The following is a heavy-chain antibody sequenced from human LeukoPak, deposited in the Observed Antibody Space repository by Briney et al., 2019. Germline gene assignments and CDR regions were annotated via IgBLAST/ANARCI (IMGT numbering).Heavy chain of an antibody. CDR1: GVSISRYY. D-gene: IGHD6-19*01. CDR2: ISYSGST. V-gene: IGHV4-59*01. J-gene: IGHJ4*02. CDR3: ARDTGYSSGWYLDY. Sequence: SETLSLTCTASGVSISRYYWSWIRQPPRKGLEWIGYISYSGSTNYNPSLKSRVTISVATSKNQFSLKVSSVTAADTAVYYCARDTGYSSGWYLDYWGQGTLVTVSS.